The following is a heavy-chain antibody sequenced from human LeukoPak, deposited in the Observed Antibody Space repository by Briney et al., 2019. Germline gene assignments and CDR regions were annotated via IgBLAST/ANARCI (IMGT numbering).Heavy chain of an antibody. CDR3: ARDFGYCSSTSCPKFQR. Sequence: GGSLRLSCAASGLTFSDYYMSWIRQAPGKGLEWVSYISSSGSTIYYADSVKGRFTISRDNAKNSLYLQMNSLRAEDTAVYYCARDFGYCSSTSCPKFQRWGQGTLVTVSS. CDR2: ISSSGSTI. CDR1: GLTFSDYY. J-gene: IGHJ4*02. V-gene: IGHV3-11*01. D-gene: IGHD2-2*01.